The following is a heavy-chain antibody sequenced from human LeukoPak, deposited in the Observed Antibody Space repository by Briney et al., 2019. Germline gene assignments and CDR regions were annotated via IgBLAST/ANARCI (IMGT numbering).Heavy chain of an antibody. Sequence: GGSLRLSCAASGFTFSSYWMSWVRQAPGKGLEWVVNIKQDGSEKYYVDSVKGRFTISRDNAKNSLYLQMNSLRAEDTAVYYCARDGLNYYDSSGYYPPGYYYGMDVWGQGTTVTVSS. CDR1: GFTFSSYW. V-gene: IGHV3-7*03. J-gene: IGHJ6*02. CDR2: IKQDGSEK. CDR3: ARDGLNYYDSSGYYPPGYYYGMDV. D-gene: IGHD3-22*01.